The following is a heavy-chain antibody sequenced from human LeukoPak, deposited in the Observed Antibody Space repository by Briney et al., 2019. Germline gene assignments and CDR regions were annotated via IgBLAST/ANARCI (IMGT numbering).Heavy chain of an antibody. J-gene: IGHJ4*02. D-gene: IGHD5-24*01. CDR1: GFTFSSYS. CDR2: IRFTGSYI. CDR3: ARAGPRRDGYSSDY. V-gene: IGHV3-21*01. Sequence: GGSLRLSCATSGFTFSSYSMNWVRQAPGRGLEWVSSIRFTGSYIYYADSVKGRFTISRDDAKNLLSLQMISLRVEDTAVYYCARAGPRRDGYSSDYWGQGTLVTVSS.